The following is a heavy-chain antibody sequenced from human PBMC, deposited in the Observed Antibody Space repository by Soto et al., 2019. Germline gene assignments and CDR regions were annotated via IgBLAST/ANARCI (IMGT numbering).Heavy chain of an antibody. CDR3: ARDRNYAFWSGPYWFDP. V-gene: IGHV1-18*01. CDR2: ISAYNGNT. D-gene: IGHD3-3*01. Sequence: GASVKVSCKASGYTFTSYGTSWVRQAPGQGLEWMGWISAYNGNTNYAQKLQGRVTMTTDTSTSTAYMELRSLRSDDTAVYYCARDRNYAFWSGPYWFDPWGQGTLVTVSS. J-gene: IGHJ5*02. CDR1: GYTFTSYG.